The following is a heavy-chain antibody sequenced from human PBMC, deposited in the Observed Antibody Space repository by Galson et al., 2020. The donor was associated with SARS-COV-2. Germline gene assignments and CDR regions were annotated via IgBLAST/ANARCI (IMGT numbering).Heavy chain of an antibody. Sequence: SETLSLTCAVSGGSISSGGYSWSWIRQPPGKGLEWIGYIYHSGSTYYNPSLKSQVTISVDRSKNQFSLKLSSVTAADTAVYYCARSYYDILTGYYNYYYMDVWGKGTTVTISS. CDR3: ARSYYDILTGYYNYYYMDV. CDR1: GGSISSGGYS. CDR2: IYHSGST. J-gene: IGHJ6*03. D-gene: IGHD3-9*01. V-gene: IGHV4-30-2*01.